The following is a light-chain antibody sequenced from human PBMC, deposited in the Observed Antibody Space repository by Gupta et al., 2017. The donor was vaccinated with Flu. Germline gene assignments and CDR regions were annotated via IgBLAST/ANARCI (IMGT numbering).Light chain of an antibody. CDR1: TFPKQY. J-gene: IGLJ1*01. CDR3: QSIDDSDSYV. V-gene: IGLV3-25*01. Sequence: SHDLIQPPSVSVSPGQTARISCSGETFPKQYAYWYQQKPGQAPVMIIYKDKERPSGIPERISGSSSGKIATLTISAVQVEDEADYYCQSIDDSDSYVFGTGTKVTVL. CDR2: KDK.